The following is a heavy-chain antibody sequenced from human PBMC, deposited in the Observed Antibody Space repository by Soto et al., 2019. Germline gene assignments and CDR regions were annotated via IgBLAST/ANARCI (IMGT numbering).Heavy chain of an antibody. CDR3: ARELEAVQAAMRTRDYYYGMEV. D-gene: IGHD2-2*01. J-gene: IGHJ6*02. CDR2: IIPIFGTA. V-gene: IGHV1-69*13. Sequence: SVKVSCKASGGTFSSYAISWVRQAPGQGLEWMGGIIPIFGTANYAQKFQGRVTITADESTSTAYMELSSLRSEDTAVYYCARELEAVQAAMRTRDYYYGMEVWGQGTTVTVSS. CDR1: GGTFSSYA.